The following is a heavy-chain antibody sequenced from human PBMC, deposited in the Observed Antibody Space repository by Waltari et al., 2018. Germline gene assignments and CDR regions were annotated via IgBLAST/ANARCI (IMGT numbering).Heavy chain of an antibody. J-gene: IGHJ4*02. Sequence: QVQLQESGPGLVKPSETLSLTCAVSGYSISSGYYWGWIRPPPGKGLEWIGSIYHSGSTYYNPSLKSRVTISVDTSKNQFSLKLSSVTAADTAVYYCARRGDILTSYYFDYWGQGTLVTVSS. CDR2: IYHSGST. V-gene: IGHV4-38-2*01. CDR3: ARRGDILTSYYFDY. D-gene: IGHD3-9*01. CDR1: GYSISSGYY.